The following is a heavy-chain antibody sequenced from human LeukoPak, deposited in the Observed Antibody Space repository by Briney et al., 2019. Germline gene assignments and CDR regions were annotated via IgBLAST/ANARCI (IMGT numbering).Heavy chain of an antibody. J-gene: IGHJ4*02. D-gene: IGHD5-18*01. V-gene: IGHV3-23*01. Sequence: GGSLRLSCAASGFTFSSYVMSWVRQAPGKGLEWVSAISGSGGSTYYADSVKGRFTISRDNSKNTLYLQMNSLRAEDTAVYYCAKSYSYGPYYFDYWGQGTLVTVSS. CDR3: AKSYSYGPYYFDY. CDR2: ISGSGGST. CDR1: GFTFSSYV.